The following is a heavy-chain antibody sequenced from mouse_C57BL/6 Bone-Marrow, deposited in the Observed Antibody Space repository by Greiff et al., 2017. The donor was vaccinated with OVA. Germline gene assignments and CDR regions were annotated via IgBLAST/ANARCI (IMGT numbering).Heavy chain of an antibody. Sequence: EVQVVESGGGLVQSGRSLRLSCATSGFTFSDFYMEWVRQAPGKGLEWIAASRNKANDYTTEYSASVKGRFIVSRDTSQSILYLQMYALRAEDTAIYYCARDFYAMDYWGQGTSVTVSS. CDR2: SRNKANDYTT. V-gene: IGHV7-1*01. J-gene: IGHJ4*01. CDR3: ARDFYAMDY. CDR1: GFTFSDFY.